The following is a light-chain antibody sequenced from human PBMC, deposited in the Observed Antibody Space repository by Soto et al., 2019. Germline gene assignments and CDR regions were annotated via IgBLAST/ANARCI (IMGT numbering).Light chain of an antibody. V-gene: IGKV3-11*01. CDR1: QSVKTL. CDR3: QQRSNWPPIT. Sequence: EIFLPQSPATLSLSARERATLSCRASQSVKTLLVWYQQRPGQAPRLLIYDASNRATGIPDRFSGSGSGTDFTLTISSLETEDFAFYYCQQRSNWPPITFGQGTRLEIK. J-gene: IGKJ5*01. CDR2: DAS.